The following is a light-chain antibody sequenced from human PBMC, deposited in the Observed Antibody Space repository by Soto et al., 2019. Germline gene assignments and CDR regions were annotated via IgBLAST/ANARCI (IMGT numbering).Light chain of an antibody. CDR3: ETWDSNTWV. CDR2: IEGSGSY. V-gene: IGLV4-60*02. CDR1: SGHSSYI. J-gene: IGLJ3*02. Sequence: QLVLTQSSSASASLGSSVKLTCTLSSGHSSYIIAWHQQQPGKAPRYLMKIEGSGSYNKGSGVPDRFSGSSSGADRYLTISSLPFEDEADYYCETWDSNTWVFGGGTKLTVL.